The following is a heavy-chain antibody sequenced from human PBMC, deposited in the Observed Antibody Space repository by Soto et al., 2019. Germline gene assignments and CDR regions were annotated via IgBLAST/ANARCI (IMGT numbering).Heavy chain of an antibody. CDR1: GFTFTSAW. CDR2: IKSKNDGGTT. D-gene: IGHD7-27*01. J-gene: IGHJ3*02. Sequence: EVQLVESGGGLVKPGGSLRVSCAATGFTFTSAWMNCVRQAPGKGLEWVGRIKSKNDGGTTDYAAPVKGRFTISRDDSKNTMFPQMNNLETEDTAVYYWTTDFQSFLPFIYLGIHSPPQDGLDIWGQGTMVTVSS. CDR3: TTDFQSFLPFIYLGIHSPPQDGLDI. V-gene: IGHV3-15*01.